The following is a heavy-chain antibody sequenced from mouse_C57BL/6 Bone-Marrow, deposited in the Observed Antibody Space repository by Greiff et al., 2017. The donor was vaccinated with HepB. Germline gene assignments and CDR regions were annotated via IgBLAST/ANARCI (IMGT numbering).Heavy chain of an antibody. Sequence: EVQGVESGGGLVKPGGSLKLSCAASGFTFSDYYMYWVRQTPEKRLEWVATISDGGSYIYYPDSVKGRFTISRDNAKNNLYLQMSSLKSEDTAMYYCSRDRGNGRGFDYWGQGTTLTVSA. D-gene: IGHD1-1*01. V-gene: IGHV5-4*02. CDR2: ISDGGSYI. CDR1: GFTFSDYY. J-gene: IGHJ2*01. CDR3: SRDRGNGRGFDY.